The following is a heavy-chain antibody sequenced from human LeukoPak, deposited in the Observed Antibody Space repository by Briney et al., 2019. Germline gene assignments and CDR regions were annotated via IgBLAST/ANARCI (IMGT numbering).Heavy chain of an antibody. J-gene: IGHJ4*02. D-gene: IGHD6-19*01. V-gene: IGHV3-66*01. CDR1: GFTVSSNY. Sequence: GGSLRLSCAVSGFTVSSNYMSCVRHAPGRGLECGSVIYSGGNTYYADSVKGKFTISRDNSKNTMYLQMNSLRAADTAVYYCWRGGWTGYFDYWGQGTLVTVSS. CDR2: IYSGGNT. CDR3: WRGGWTGYFDY.